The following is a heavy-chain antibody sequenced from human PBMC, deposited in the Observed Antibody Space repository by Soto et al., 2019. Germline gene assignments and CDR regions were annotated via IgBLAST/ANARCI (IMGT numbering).Heavy chain of an antibody. Sequence: QLQLQESGPRLVKPSETLSLTCTVSGASISGSTYYWGWIRQPPGKGLEWIGTIFYTGTTLFNPSLQSRVTLSVDTSKNQFSLNLRSVTAADTAVYYCARHDYGDGFAYWGQGTLVTVSS. CDR1: GASISGSTYY. V-gene: IGHV4-39*01. D-gene: IGHD4-17*01. CDR2: IFYTGTT. CDR3: ARHDYGDGFAY. J-gene: IGHJ4*02.